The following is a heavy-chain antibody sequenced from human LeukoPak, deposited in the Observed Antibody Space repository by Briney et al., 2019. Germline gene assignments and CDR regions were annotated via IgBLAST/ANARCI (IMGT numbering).Heavy chain of an antibody. CDR2: ITGDGTTT. J-gene: IGHJ4*02. Sequence: GGSLRLSCEASGLTFSNYGMSWVRQAPGKGLQWVSAITGDGTTTYYADSVKGRFTISRDNSKNMLYLQMSSLRAEDAAVYYCAKMHGYFDYWGQGALVPVSS. V-gene: IGHV3-23*01. CDR3: AKMHGYFDY. CDR1: GLTFSNYG.